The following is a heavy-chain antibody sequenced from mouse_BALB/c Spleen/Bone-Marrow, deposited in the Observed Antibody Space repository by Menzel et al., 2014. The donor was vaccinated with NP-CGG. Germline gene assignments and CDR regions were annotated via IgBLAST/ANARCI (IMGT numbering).Heavy chain of an antibody. D-gene: IGHD4-1*01. J-gene: IGHJ2*01. CDR1: GFNIKDTY. CDR3: ASLTGTFDY. Sequence: QLQQSGTDLEKPGASVKLSCTASGFNIKDTYMHWVKQRPEQGLDWIGRIDPASGNIQYDPKFQGRAAITADTSSNTAYLQLSSLTSEDTAVYYCASLTGTFDYWGQGTPLTVSS. V-gene: IGHV14-3*02. CDR2: IDPASGNI.